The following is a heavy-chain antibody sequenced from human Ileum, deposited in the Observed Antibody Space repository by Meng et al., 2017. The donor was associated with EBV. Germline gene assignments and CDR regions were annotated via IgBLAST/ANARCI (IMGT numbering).Heavy chain of an antibody. CDR1: GISFSTFT. V-gene: IGHV3-23*04. Sequence: RLVEFGGGWVQPGGSLGLAWGAAGISFSTFTMTWVRQAPGKGLEWVSAVTASGDTTSYGASVKGRFTISRDNSKNTVYLQMNSLRAEDTAVYYCAKSATYSGNYRPFESWGQGTLVTVSS. CDR3: AKSATYSGNYRPFES. J-gene: IGHJ4*02. CDR2: VTASGDTT. D-gene: IGHD1-26*01.